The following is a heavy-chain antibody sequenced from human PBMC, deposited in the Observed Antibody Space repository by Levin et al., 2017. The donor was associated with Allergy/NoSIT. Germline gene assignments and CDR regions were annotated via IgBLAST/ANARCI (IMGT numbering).Heavy chain of an antibody. V-gene: IGHV3-23*01. D-gene: IGHD3-10*01. CDR3: AKAKSHLDYYGSGSYDC. J-gene: IGHJ4*02. CDR1: GFTFYNYV. CDR2: ISSSGGST. Sequence: GESLKISCAASGFTFYNYVMNWVRQSPGKGLEWVSGISSSGGSTYYADSVKGRFTISRDNSKNTLYLQINSLRAEDTAVYYCAKAKSHLDYYGSGSYDCWGQGTLVTVSS.